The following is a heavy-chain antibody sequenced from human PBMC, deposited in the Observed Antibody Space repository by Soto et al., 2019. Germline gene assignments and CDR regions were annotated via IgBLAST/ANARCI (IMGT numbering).Heavy chain of an antibody. CDR1: GFSLGSYW. Sequence: EAQLVETGGGLVQPGGSLRLSCEASGFSLGSYWMTWVRQAPGKGLEWVANIKKDGSRTSNLDSVRGRFTISRDNVGNSLSLQMDCLRAEDPGLYFCARDVSPGTSTLYLDAFDIWGQGTMVTVSS. D-gene: IGHD2-8*01. J-gene: IGHJ3*02. V-gene: IGHV3-7*05. CDR2: IKKDGSRT. CDR3: ARDVSPGTSTLYLDAFDI.